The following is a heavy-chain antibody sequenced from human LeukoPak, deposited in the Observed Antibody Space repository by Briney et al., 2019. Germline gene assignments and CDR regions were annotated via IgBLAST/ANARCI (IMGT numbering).Heavy chain of an antibody. CDR3: ASRHCSGGGCYFAGADPFDY. V-gene: IGHV3-53*01. CDR2: IYSGGNI. J-gene: IGHJ4*02. D-gene: IGHD2-15*01. CDR1: GFTVSSTY. Sequence: GGSLRLSCAASGFTVSSTYISWVRQAPGKGLEWVSVIYSGGNIYYIDSVKGRFTISRDTSKNTLYLQMNSLRVEDTAVYFCASRHCSGGGCYFAGADPFDYWGQGTLVTVSS.